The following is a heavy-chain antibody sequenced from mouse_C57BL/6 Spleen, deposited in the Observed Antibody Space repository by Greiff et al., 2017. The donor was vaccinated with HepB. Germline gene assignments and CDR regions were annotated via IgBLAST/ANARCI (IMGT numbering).Heavy chain of an antibody. CDR1: GYTFTEYT. Sequence: VKLQESGAELVKPGASVKLSCKASGYTFTEYTIHWVKQRSGQGLEWIGWFYPGSGSIKYNEKFKDKATLTADKSSSTAYMELSRLTSEDSAVYFCARHGPHYYGSSLYAMDGWGQGTTVTVSS. D-gene: IGHD1-1*01. CDR2: FYPGSGSI. J-gene: IGHJ4*01. CDR3: ARHGPHYYGSSLYAMDG. V-gene: IGHV1-62-2*01.